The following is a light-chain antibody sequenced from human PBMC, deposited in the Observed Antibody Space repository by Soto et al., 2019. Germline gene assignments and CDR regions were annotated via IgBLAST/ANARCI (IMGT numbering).Light chain of an antibody. V-gene: IGKV1-8*01. CDR3: KHYDTPPRT. J-gene: IGKJ1*01. CDR2: AAS. Sequence: AIRMTQSPSSFSASAGDRVTITCRASQGISSYLAWYQQKPGKAPKLLIYAASTLQSGVPSRFSGSGSGTDFPLTINYLQSEDFATYYGKHYDTPPRTFGKGTRVEIK. CDR1: QGISSY.